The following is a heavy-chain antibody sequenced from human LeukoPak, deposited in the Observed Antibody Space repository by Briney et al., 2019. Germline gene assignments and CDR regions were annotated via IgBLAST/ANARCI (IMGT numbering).Heavy chain of an antibody. V-gene: IGHV3-48*03. CDR1: GFTFSSYE. J-gene: IGHJ4*02. CDR2: ISSSGSTI. D-gene: IGHD3-22*01. Sequence: GGSLRLSCAASGFTFSSYEMNWVRQAPGKGLEWVSYISSSGSTIYYADSVKGRFTISRDNAKNSLYLQMNSLRAEDTAVYYCARGPLRSSGYLFDYWGQGTLVTVSS. CDR3: ARGPLRSSGYLFDY.